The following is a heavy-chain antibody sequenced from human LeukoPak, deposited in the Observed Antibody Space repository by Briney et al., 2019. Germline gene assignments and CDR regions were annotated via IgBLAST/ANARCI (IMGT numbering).Heavy chain of an antibody. CDR1: GFSFSTYW. Sequence: GGSLRLSCAASGFSFSTYWMSWVRQAPGKGLEWVANIKPDGSDKYYVDSVKGRFTIFRGNAKNSLYLQMNSLRAEDSALYYCARASAVAGTRDYWGQGTLVTVSS. CDR3: ARASAVAGTRDY. CDR2: IKPDGSDK. V-gene: IGHV3-7*01. J-gene: IGHJ4*02. D-gene: IGHD6-19*01.